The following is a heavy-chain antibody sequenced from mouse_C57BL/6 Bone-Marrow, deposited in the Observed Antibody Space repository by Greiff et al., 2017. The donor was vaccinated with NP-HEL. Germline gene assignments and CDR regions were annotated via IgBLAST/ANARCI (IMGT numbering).Heavy chain of an antibody. V-gene: IGHV3-6*01. CDR2: ISYDGSN. Sequence: ESGPGLVKPSQSLSLTCSVTGYSITSGYYWNWIRQFPGNKLEWMGYISYDGSNNYNPSLKNRISITRDTSKNQFFLKLNSVTTEDTATYYCARVTTVVATKFDYWGQGTTLTVSS. D-gene: IGHD1-1*01. J-gene: IGHJ2*01. CDR3: ARVTTVVATKFDY. CDR1: GYSITSGYY.